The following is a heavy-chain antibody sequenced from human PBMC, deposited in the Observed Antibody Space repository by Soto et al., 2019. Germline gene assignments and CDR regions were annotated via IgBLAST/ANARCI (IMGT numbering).Heavy chain of an antibody. V-gene: IGHV4-30-4*01. D-gene: IGHD5-18*01. CDR1: GGSISSGDYY. Sequence: TSETLSLTCTVSGGSISSGDYYWSWIRQPPGKGLEWIGYIYYSGSTYYNPSLKSRVTISVDTSKNQFSLKLSSVTAADTAVYYCARVYEYSYPNNWFDPWGQGTLVTVSS. J-gene: IGHJ5*02. CDR2: IYYSGST. CDR3: ARVYEYSYPNNWFDP.